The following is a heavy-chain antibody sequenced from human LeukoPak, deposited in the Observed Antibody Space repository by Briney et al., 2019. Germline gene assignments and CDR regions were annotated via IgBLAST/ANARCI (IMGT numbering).Heavy chain of an antibody. V-gene: IGHV3-30-3*01. Sequence: GRSLRLSCAASGFSFSTYVFHWVRQAPGKGLEWVAAISYDGNNEYYADSVKGRFTISRDNSKNTLYMQMNSLRPEDTAVYYCAREFWDTVAIGIVDYWGQGALVTVSS. CDR3: AREFWDTVAIGIVDY. CDR1: GFSFSTYV. D-gene: IGHD5-12*01. CDR2: ISYDGNNE. J-gene: IGHJ4*02.